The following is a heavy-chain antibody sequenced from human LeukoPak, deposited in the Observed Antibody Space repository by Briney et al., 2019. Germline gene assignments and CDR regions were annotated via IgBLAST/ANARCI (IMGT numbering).Heavy chain of an antibody. J-gene: IGHJ4*02. Sequence: SETLSLTCTVSGGSISSGGYYWSWIRQHPGKGLEWIGYIYYSGSTYYNPSLKSRVTISVDTSKNQFSLKLSSVTAADTAVYYCARGRPIYIAAAGAQRGCYFDYWGQGTLVTVSS. CDR1: GGSISSGGYY. V-gene: IGHV4-31*03. CDR3: ARGRPIYIAAAGAQRGCYFDY. D-gene: IGHD6-13*01. CDR2: IYYSGST.